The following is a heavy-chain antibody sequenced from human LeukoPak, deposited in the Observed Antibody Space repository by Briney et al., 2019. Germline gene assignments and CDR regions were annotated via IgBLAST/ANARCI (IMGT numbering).Heavy chain of an antibody. CDR1: GGSISSYY. CDR2: IYYSGST. Sequence: PSETLSLTCTVSGGSISSYYWSWIRQPPGKGLEWIGYIYYSGSTNYNPSLKSRVTISVDTSKNQFSLKLYSVTAADTAVYYCSRWGHTHDYWGQGTLVTVSS. V-gene: IGHV4-59*01. D-gene: IGHD3-16*01. J-gene: IGHJ4*02. CDR3: SRWGHTHDY.